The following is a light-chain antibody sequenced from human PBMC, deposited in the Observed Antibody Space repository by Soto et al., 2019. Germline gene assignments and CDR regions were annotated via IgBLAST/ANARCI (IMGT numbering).Light chain of an antibody. V-gene: IGKV3-15*01. CDR3: QQYDKWPLT. CDR1: QSISTN. CDR2: GAY. Sequence: EIVMTQSPATLSVSPGERASLSCRASQSISTNLAWYQQKPGQAPRLLIYGAYTRATGIPARFSGSGSGTECTLTISSPQSEDFAVYYCQQYDKWPLTFGPGTKVDIE. J-gene: IGKJ3*01.